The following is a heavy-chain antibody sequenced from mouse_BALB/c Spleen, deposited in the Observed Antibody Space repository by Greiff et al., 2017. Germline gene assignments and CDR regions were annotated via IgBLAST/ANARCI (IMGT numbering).Heavy chain of an antibody. Sequence: VQLQQSGPELVKPGASVKISCKASGYTFTDYNMHWVKQSHGKSLEWIGYIYPYNGGTGYNQKFKSKATLTVDNSSSTAYMELRSLTSEDSAVYYCASTTVVPYYFDYWGQGTTLTVSS. CDR1: GYTFTDYN. J-gene: IGHJ2*01. D-gene: IGHD1-1*01. CDR3: ASTTVVPYYFDY. CDR2: IYPYNGGT. V-gene: IGHV1S29*02.